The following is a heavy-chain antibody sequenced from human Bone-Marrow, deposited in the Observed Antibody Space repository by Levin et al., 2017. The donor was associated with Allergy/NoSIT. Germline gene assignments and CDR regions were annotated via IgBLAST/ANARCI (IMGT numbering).Heavy chain of an antibody. CDR2: IWYDGSNK. V-gene: IGHV3-33*01. CDR3: ARDKYNWNDVSRFYYYYGMDV. CDR1: GFTFSSYG. D-gene: IGHD1-20*01. J-gene: IGHJ6*02. Sequence: GGSLRLSCAASGFTFSSYGMHWVRQAPGKGLEWVAVIWYDGSNKYYADSVKGRFTISRDNSKNTLYLQMNSLRAEDTAVYYCARDKYNWNDVSRFYYYYGMDVWGQGTTVTVSS.